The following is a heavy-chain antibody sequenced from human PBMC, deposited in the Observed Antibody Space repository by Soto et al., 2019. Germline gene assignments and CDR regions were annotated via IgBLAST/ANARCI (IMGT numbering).Heavy chain of an antibody. CDR1: GGSMSNYY. V-gene: IGHV4-59*01. J-gene: IGHJ4*02. Sequence: QVQLQESGPGLVKPSETLSLTCTVSGGSMSNYYWSWVRQPPGKGLVCIGYIFYRGNTNYRPPLRSRGTMSVDTSKNQFSLKLSSVTAADTAVYYCARNGDNYSKGVFDYWGQGSLVTVSS. D-gene: IGHD4-17*01. CDR2: IFYRGNT. CDR3: ARNGDNYSKGVFDY.